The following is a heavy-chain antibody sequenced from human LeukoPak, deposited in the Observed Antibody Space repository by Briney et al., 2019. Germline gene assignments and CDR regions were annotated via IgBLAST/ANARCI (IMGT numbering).Heavy chain of an antibody. D-gene: IGHD3-16*01. CDR1: GFTFDDYG. CDR3: ARAMSTFGGVRNYFDS. CDR2: ISGSGGST. J-gene: IGHJ4*02. Sequence: GGSLRLSCAASGFTFDDYGMSWVRQAPGKGLEWVSAISGSGGSTYYADSVKGRFTISRDNSKNTLYLQMNSLRAEDTAVYYCARAMSTFGGVRNYFDSWGQGTLVTVSS. V-gene: IGHV3-23*01.